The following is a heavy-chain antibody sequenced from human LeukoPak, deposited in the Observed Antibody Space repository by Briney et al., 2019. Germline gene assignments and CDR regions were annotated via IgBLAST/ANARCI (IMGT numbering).Heavy chain of an antibody. CDR3: AREFSGSYYYYGMDV. J-gene: IGHJ6*02. CDR1: GGSISSGGYY. D-gene: IGHD1-26*01. Sequence: SQTLSLTRTVSGGSISSGGYYWSWIRQHPGKGLEWIGYIYYSGSTYYNPSLKSRVTISVDTSKNQFSLKLSSVTAADTAVYYCAREFSGSYYYYGMDVWGQGTTVTVSS. V-gene: IGHV4-31*03. CDR2: IYYSGST.